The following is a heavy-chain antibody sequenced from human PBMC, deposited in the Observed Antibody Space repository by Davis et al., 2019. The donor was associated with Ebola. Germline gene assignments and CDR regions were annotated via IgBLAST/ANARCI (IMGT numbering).Heavy chain of an antibody. CDR2: ISSSSSYI. CDR3: ARDQAAAGTGVYYYYYYGMDV. CDR1: GFTFSSYS. V-gene: IGHV3-21*01. J-gene: IGHJ6*02. D-gene: IGHD6-13*01. Sequence: GESLKISCAASGFTFSSYSMNWVRQAPGKGLEWVSSISSSSSYIYYADSVKGRFTISRDNAKNSLYLQMNSLRDEDTAVYYCARDQAAAGTGVYYYYYYGMDVWGQGTTVTVSS.